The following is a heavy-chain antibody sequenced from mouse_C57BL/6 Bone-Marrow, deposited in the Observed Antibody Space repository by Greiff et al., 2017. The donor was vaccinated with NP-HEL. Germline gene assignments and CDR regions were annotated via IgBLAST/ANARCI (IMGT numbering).Heavy chain of an antibody. V-gene: IGHV1-69*01. CDR3: ARSHSENDY. CDR2: IDPSDSYT. CDR1: GYTFTSYW. Sequence: QVQLQQPGAELVMPGASVKLSCKASGYTFTSYWMHWVKQRPGQGLEWIGEIDPSDSYTNYNQKFKGKSTLTVDKSSSTAYMQLSSLTSEDSAVYYCARSHSENDYWGQGTTLTVSS. D-gene: IGHD1-2*01. J-gene: IGHJ2*01.